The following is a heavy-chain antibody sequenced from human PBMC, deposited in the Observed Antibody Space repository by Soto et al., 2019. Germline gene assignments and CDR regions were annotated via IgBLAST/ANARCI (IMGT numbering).Heavy chain of an antibody. CDR3: ARGQRSDHFFDY. D-gene: IGHD3-3*02. Sequence: SATLSLTCAVYGGSFSGYYWDWIRQPPGKGLEWIGEINPDGATNYTPSLRGRVTISIDTSRNQFSLKLSSVTAADTAVYYCARGQRSDHFFDYWGQGALVTVSS. V-gene: IGHV4-34*01. CDR1: GGSFSGYY. CDR2: INPDGAT. J-gene: IGHJ4*02.